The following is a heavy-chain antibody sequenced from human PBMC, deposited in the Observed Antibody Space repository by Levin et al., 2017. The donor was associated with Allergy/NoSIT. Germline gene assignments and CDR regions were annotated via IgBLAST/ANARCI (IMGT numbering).Heavy chain of an antibody. CDR3: ARGDYYDSSGYYIYFYDY. V-gene: IGHV3-53*01. CDR1: GFTISSNY. J-gene: IGHJ4*02. D-gene: IGHD3-22*01. CDR2: IYSGGST. Sequence: GGSLRLSCAASGFTISSNYMSWVRQAPGKGLEYVSVIYSGGSTYYADSVKGRFTISRDKSKNTLYLQMNSLRAEDTAVYYCARGDYYDSSGYYIYFYDYWGQGTLVTVSS.